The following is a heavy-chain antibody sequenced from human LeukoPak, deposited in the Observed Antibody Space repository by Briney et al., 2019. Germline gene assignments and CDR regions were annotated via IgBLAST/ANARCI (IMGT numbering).Heavy chain of an antibody. Sequence: ASVKVSCKTSGYTFTRYGISWVRQAPGQGLEWMGWISPYNRNTNYAQKFQGRVTMTTDTSTSTAYMELRSLRSDDTAVYYCARERESAVYLETCDYWGQGTLVTVSS. CDR2: ISPYNRNT. D-gene: IGHD1-20*01. CDR1: GYTFTRYG. V-gene: IGHV1-18*01. J-gene: IGHJ4*02. CDR3: ARERESAVYLETCDY.